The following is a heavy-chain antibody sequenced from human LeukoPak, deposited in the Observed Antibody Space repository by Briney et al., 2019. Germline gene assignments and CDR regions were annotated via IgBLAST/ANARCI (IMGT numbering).Heavy chain of an antibody. V-gene: IGHV3-7*01. J-gene: IGHJ4*02. CDR1: GFTFNTYF. CDR3: ARALGWLPENY. Sequence: GGSLRLSCAASGFTFNTYFISWVRQAPGKGLEWVANINQDGSEKNYVDSVKGRFTISRDNAKNSLYLQMNSLRGGDTAVYYCARALGWLPENYWGQGTLVTVSS. CDR2: INQDGSEK. D-gene: IGHD5-24*01.